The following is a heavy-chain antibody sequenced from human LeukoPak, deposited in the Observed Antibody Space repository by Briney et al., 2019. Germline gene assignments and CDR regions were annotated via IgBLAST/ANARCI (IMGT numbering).Heavy chain of an antibody. CDR3: AKDRSCINDVCHGDFDY. V-gene: IGHV3-23*01. D-gene: IGHD2-8*01. CDR1: GLIFISDA. J-gene: IGHJ4*02. Sequence: GGCLILSFAASGLIFISDAMGSGRQAPGKGLGWVLTISGSGGRTYYADSVKGRFPDPRDNSRNTRHLQMTSLTSEDTAVYYCAKDRSCINDVCHGDFDYWGQGTLVTVSS. CDR2: ISGSGGRT.